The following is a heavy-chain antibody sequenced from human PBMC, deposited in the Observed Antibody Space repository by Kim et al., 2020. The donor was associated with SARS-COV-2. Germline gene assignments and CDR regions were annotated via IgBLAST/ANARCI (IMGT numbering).Heavy chain of an antibody. CDR1: GFTFSSYG. Sequence: GGSLRLSCAASGFTFSSYGMHWVRQAPGTGLEWVAVISYDGSNKYYEDSVKGRFTISRVNSKNTLYLQMNSLRAEDTAVYYCAKEGGYCSGGSCSYPYYFAYCGQGTLITVSS. CDR3: AKEGGYCSGGSCSYPYYFAY. D-gene: IGHD2-15*01. J-gene: IGHJ4*02. V-gene: IGHV3-30*18. CDR2: ISYDGSNK.